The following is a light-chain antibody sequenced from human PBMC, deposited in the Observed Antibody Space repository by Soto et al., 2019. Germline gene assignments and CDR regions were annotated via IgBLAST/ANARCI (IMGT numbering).Light chain of an antibody. CDR3: QRYDNAPWT. V-gene: IGKV1-27*01. CDR1: PDINNF. Sequence: DIQMTQSPSSLSASVGERVTITCRASPDINNFLAWYQHKPGKVPKLLIYAASTLQSGVPSRFSGSGSGTDFTLTISSLQPDDVEAYYCQRYDNAPWTFGQGTKVEIK. J-gene: IGKJ1*01. CDR2: AAS.